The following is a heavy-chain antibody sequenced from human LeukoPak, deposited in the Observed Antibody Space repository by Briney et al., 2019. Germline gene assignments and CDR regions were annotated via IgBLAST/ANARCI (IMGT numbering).Heavy chain of an antibody. CDR2: ISSSSRTI. D-gene: IGHD3-16*01. CDR3: AREGGAYYMDV. V-gene: IGHV3-48*01. J-gene: IGHJ6*03. Sequence: PGGSLRLSCAASGFTFSSYSLNWVRQAPGKGLEWVPYISSSSRTIYYADSVKGRFTISRDNAKNSLYLQMNSLRAEDTAVYYCAREGGAYYMDVWGKGTTVTVSS. CDR1: GFTFSSYS.